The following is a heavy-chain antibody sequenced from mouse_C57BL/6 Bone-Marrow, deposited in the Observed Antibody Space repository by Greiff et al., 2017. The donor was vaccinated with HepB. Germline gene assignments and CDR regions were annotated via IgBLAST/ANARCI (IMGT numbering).Heavy chain of an antibody. Sequence: VQLQQSGAELVKPGASVKISCKASGYAFSSYWMNWVKQRPGKGLGWIGQIYPGDGDTNYNGKFKGKATLTADKSSSTAYMQLSSLTSEDSAVYFCARDYGSSYRMDYWGQGTSVTVSS. CDR1: GYAFSSYW. CDR2: IYPGDGDT. CDR3: ARDYGSSYRMDY. D-gene: IGHD1-1*01. V-gene: IGHV1-80*01. J-gene: IGHJ4*01.